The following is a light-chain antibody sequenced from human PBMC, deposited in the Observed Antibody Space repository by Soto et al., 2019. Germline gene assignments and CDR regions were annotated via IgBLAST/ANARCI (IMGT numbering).Light chain of an antibody. CDR2: EVS. CDR1: SSDVGGYNY. J-gene: IGLJ1*01. Sequence: QSALTQPASVSGSPGQSITISCTGTSSDVGGYNYVSWYQQHPGKAPKLMIYEVSNRPSGVSNRFSGSKSGNTASLTISGLQAEDEADYYCAAWDDSLNVYVFGTGTKVTVL. CDR3: AAWDDSLNVYV. V-gene: IGLV2-14*01.